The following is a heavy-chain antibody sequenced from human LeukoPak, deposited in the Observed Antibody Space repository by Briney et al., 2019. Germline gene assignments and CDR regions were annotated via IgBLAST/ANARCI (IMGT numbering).Heavy chain of an antibody. CDR1: GFTLSLAW. CDR2: IKYDGSYT. V-gene: IGHV3-74*01. J-gene: IGHJ4*02. CDR3: VRDGDAYNFDF. Sequence: GGSLRLSCAASGFTLSLAWMHWVRQAPGKGLEWVSRIKYDGSYTNYADSVKGRFTISRDNARNTLSLHMISLRAEDTAVYFCVRDGDAYNFDFWGQGVLVTVSS. D-gene: IGHD5-24*01.